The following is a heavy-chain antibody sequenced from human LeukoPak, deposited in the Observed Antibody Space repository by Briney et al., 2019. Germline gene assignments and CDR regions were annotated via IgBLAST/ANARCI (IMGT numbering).Heavy chain of an antibody. CDR3: ARVGYSSGWLFDY. V-gene: IGHV4-59*01. Sequence: PSETLSLTCTVSGGSISSYYWSWIRQPPGKGLEWIGYIYYSGSTNYNPSLKSRVTISVDTSKNQFSLKLSSVTAADTAVYYCARVGYSSGWLFDYWGQGTLVTVSS. CDR1: GGSISSYY. CDR2: IYYSGST. D-gene: IGHD6-19*01. J-gene: IGHJ4*02.